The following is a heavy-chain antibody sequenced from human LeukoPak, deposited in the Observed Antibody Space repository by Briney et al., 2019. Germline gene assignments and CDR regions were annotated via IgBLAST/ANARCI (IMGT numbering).Heavy chain of an antibody. CDR3: ATHYAGSPSNYFDY. D-gene: IGHD3-10*01. V-gene: IGHV4-4*07. Sequence: SETLSLTCTVSGXSISGNYWSWIRQPAGKGLEWIGRIYSSGSTNYNPSLKSRVSMSVDTSKNQFSLKLSSVTAADTAIYFCATHYAGSPSNYFDYWGQGTLVTVSS. CDR2: IYSSGST. CDR1: GXSISGNY. J-gene: IGHJ4*02.